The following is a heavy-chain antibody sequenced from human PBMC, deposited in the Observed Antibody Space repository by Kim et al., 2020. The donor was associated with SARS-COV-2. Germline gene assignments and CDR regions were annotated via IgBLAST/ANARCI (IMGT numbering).Heavy chain of an antibody. CDR2: IDNDGSTT. CDR1: GFTFSTYW. J-gene: IGHJ4*02. V-gene: IGHV3-74*01. CDR3: ARGPF. Sequence: GESLRLSCAASGFTFSTYWMDWVRQAPGKGPVWVSRIDNDGSTTLYADSVKGRFTISRDNSKNTLFLQMTSLRADDTGVYYCARGPFWGPGTLVTVSS.